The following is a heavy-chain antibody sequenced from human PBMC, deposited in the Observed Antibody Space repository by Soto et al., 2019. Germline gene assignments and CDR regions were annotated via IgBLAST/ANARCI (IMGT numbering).Heavy chain of an antibody. V-gene: IGHV4-61*01. CDR2: VYHTGRT. CDR3: ARDSGYGSGSSVNHHLDY. Sequence: SETLSLTCTVSGGSFKSGSYSWSWIRQPPGKGLEWIGYVYHTGRTSYNPSLKSRVSISMDTSKNQFSLNLDSVTAADTAVYYCARDSGYGSGSSVNHHLDYWGQGTLVTVSS. D-gene: IGHD3-10*01. CDR1: GGSFKSGSYS. J-gene: IGHJ4*02.